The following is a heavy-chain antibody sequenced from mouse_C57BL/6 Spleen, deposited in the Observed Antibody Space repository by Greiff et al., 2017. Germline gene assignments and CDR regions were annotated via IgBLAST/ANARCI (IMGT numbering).Heavy chain of an antibody. CDR3: ARWSITTVVEYFDV. CDR1: GYAFSSSW. CDR2: IYPGDGDT. D-gene: IGHD1-1*01. J-gene: IGHJ1*03. V-gene: IGHV1-82*01. Sequence: VQLQQSGPELVKPGASVKISCKASGYAFSSSWMNWVKQRPGKGLEWIGRIYPGDGDTNYNGKFKGKATLTADKSSSTAYMQLSSLTSEDSAVYCCARWSITTVVEYFDVWGTGTTVTVSS.